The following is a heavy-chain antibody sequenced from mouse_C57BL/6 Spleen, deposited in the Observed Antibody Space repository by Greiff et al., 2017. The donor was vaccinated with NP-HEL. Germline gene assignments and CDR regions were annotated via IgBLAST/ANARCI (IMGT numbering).Heavy chain of an antibody. J-gene: IGHJ1*03. CDR2: INPNNGGT. CDR3: ARYDYDEGYFDV. D-gene: IGHD2-4*01. V-gene: IGHV1-26*01. Sequence: VQLQQSGPELVKPGASVKISCKASGYTFTDYYMNWVKQSHGKSLEWIGDINPNNGGTSYNQKFKGKATLTVDKSSSTAYMELRSLTSEGSAVYYCARYDYDEGYFDVWGTGTTVTVSS. CDR1: GYTFTDYY.